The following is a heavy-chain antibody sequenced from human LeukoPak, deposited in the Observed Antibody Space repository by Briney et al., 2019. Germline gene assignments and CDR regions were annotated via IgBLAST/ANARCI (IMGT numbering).Heavy chain of an antibody. Sequence: GGSLRLSCAASGFTFSSYGMHWVRQAPGKGLKWVAFIQYDGSNKYYADSVKGRFTISRDNSKNTLYLQMNSLRAEDTAVYCCAKERKAAAGIVDYWGQGTLVTVSS. CDR2: IQYDGSNK. J-gene: IGHJ4*02. D-gene: IGHD6-13*01. CDR1: GFTFSSYG. CDR3: AKERKAAAGIVDY. V-gene: IGHV3-30*02.